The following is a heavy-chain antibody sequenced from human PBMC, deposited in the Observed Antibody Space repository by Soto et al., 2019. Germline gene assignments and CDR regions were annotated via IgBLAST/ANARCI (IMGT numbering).Heavy chain of an antibody. J-gene: IGHJ4*02. CDR1: GGSVRTGSYH. V-gene: IGHV4-61*01. D-gene: IGHD7-27*01. CDR3: ARIGWGGDS. Sequence: QVQLQESGPGRVKPSETLSLTCSVSGGSVRTGSYHWSWIRQPPGKGLEWIGFIPNNGSPDYNPSLKSRVVVSIDRSKNQFSLKVHSVTAADTAVYFCARIGWGGDSWGQGTLVTVSS. CDR2: IPNNGSP.